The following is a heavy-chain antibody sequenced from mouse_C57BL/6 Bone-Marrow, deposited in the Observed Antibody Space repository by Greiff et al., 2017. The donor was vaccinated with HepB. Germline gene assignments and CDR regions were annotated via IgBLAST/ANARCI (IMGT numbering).Heavy chain of an antibody. Sequence: EVHLVESGGGLVQPGGSLKLSCAASGFTFSDYGMAWVRQAPRKGPEWVAFISNLAYSIYYADTVTGRFTISRANDKNTLYLEMSSLRSEDTAMYNCATQNGGVGGCYFYVWGTGTTVTVAS. CDR1: GFTFSDYG. D-gene: IGHD1-1*01. CDR3: ATQNGGVGGCYFYV. J-gene: IGHJ1*03. V-gene: IGHV5-15*01. CDR2: ISNLAYSI.